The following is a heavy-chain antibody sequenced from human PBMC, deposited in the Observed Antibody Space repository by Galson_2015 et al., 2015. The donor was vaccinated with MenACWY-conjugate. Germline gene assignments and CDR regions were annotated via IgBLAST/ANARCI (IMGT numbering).Heavy chain of an antibody. CDR3: ARAGSENCRTTNCLSLGAKFSYYYYMDV. V-gene: IGHV3-53*01. CDR2: IYSGGST. CDR1: GFTVNTNY. Sequence: SLRLSCAASGFTVNTNYMTWVRQAPGKGLEWVSIIYSGGSTYYPDSVRGRFTISRDHSKNTLYLQMDSLRADDTAVYYCARAGSENCRTTNCLSLGAKFSYYYYMDVWGKGTTVTVSS. D-gene: IGHD2-2*01. J-gene: IGHJ6*03.